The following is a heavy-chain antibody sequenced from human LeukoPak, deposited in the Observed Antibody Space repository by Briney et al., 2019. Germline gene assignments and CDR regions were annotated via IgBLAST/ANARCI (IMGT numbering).Heavy chain of an antibody. CDR3: ARLRAVTRSSSWLQVRRRFDY. V-gene: IGHV4-39*01. Sequence: SETLSLTCTVSGGSISYSSYYWSWIRQPPGKGLEWIGTIYHSGSTYSNPSHPSLKSRVTISVDTSKNQFSLKLSSVTAADTAVYYCARLRAVTRSSSWLQVRRRFDYWGQGTLVTVSS. D-gene: IGHD6-13*01. J-gene: IGHJ4*02. CDR1: GGSISYSSYY. CDR2: IYHSGST.